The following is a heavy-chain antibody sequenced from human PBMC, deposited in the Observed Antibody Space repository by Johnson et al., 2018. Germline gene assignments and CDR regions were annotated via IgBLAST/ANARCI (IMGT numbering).Heavy chain of an antibody. CDR1: GFTVSSNY. CDR2: LYSGGST. CDR3: ARPEAGSAFDI. D-gene: IGHD3-10*01. V-gene: IGHV3-66*01. Sequence: EVQLVETGGGLVQXGGSLRLXCAASGFTVSSNYMSWVRQAPGKGLEWVSVLYSGGSTYYADSVKGRFTIARDNSKNTLYLQMNSLRAEDTAVYYCARPEAGSAFDIWGQGTMVTVSS. J-gene: IGHJ3*02.